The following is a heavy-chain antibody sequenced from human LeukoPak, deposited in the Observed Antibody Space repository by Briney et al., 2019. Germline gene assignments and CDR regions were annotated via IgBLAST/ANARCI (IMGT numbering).Heavy chain of an antibody. CDR1: GYSISTGYF. V-gene: IGHV4-38-2*02. D-gene: IGHD3-10*01. CDR3: SRMVRGAPPYYYYYMDV. J-gene: IGHJ6*03. CDR2: IYHSGTT. Sequence: SETLSLTCTVSGYSISTGYFWGWIRQTPGKGLEWIGSIYHSGTTYYNPSLKSRVTISVDTSKNQFSLKLSSVTAADTAVYYCSRMVRGAPPYYYYYMDVWGKGTTVTISS.